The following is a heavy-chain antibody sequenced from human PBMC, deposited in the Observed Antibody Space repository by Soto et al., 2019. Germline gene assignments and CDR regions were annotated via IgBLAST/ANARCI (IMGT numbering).Heavy chain of an antibody. D-gene: IGHD3-3*01. CDR1: GFTFSSYC. CDR2: IWYDGSNK. V-gene: IGHV3-33*01. Sequence: XGSLRLSCAVSGFTFSSYCMHWGRQAPGKGLEWVAVIWYDGSNKYYADSVKGRFTISRDNSKNTLYLQMNSLRAEDTAVYYCARDLKKTISGVNHYYYYGMDVWGQGTTVTVSS. J-gene: IGHJ6*02. CDR3: ARDLKKTISGVNHYYYYGMDV.